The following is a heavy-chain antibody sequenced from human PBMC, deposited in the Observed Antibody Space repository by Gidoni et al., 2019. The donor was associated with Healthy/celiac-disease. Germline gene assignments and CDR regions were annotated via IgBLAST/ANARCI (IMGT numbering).Heavy chain of an antibody. CDR1: GSPFSSYG. V-gene: IGHV3-33*01. CDR2: IWYDGSNK. D-gene: IGHD3-22*01. Sequence: QVQLVESGGGVVQPGRSLRLSCAASGSPFSSYGMHWGCPAQGQGLEGVAVIWYDGSNKYYADSVKGRFTISRDNSKNTLYLQMNSLRAEDTAVYYCARASSYDSSGYYPYWGQGTLVTVSS. J-gene: IGHJ4*02. CDR3: ARASSYDSSGYYPY.